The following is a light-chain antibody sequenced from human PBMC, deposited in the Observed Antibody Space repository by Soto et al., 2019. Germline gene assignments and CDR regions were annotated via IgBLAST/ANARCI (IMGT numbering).Light chain of an antibody. CDR2: QDT. J-gene: IGLJ3*02. V-gene: IGLV3-1*01. Sequence: SYELTQPPSVSVSPGQTASITCSGDKLGTKYACWYQQKPGQSPVLVIYQDTKRPSGIPERFAGSNSGNTATLTISGTQAMDEADYYCQAWDRSTVVFGGGTKRTVL. CDR3: QAWDRSTVV. CDR1: KLGTKY.